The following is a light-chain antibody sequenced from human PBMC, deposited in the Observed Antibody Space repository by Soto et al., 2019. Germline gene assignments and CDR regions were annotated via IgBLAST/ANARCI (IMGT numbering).Light chain of an antibody. V-gene: IGLV2-14*01. CDR2: EVG. Sequence: QSALTQPASVSESPGQSITISCTGTSSDVGRYDYVSWYQQHPGKAPKLIIFEVGLRPSGIFNRFSGSKSGNTASLTISGLQPEDEAHYYCSSYSGSDTYVLFGGGTKVTVL. J-gene: IGLJ2*01. CDR3: SSYSGSDTYVL. CDR1: SSDVGRYDY.